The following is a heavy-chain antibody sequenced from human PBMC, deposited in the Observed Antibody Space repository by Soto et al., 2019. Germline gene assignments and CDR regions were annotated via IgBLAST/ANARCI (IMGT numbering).Heavy chain of an antibody. V-gene: IGHV3-53*01. Sequence: PGGSLRLSCAASGFTVSSNYMSWVRQAPGKGLEWVSVISSGVNTYYADSVKGRFSISRDNSMNTLFLQMNSLRAEDMAVYYCARTFEDIVVVPDASYYYYVMDVWGQGTTVTVSS. D-gene: IGHD2-2*01. CDR1: GFTVSSNY. J-gene: IGHJ6*02. CDR2: ISSGVNT. CDR3: ARTFEDIVVVPDASYYYYVMDV.